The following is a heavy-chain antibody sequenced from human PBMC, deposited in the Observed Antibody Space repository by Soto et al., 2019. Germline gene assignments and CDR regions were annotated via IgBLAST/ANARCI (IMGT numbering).Heavy chain of an antibody. CDR2: IYYSGST. V-gene: IGHV4-30-4*01. CDR3: ARSDILTGSPVDA. CDR1: GGSISSGDYY. J-gene: IGHJ6*02. D-gene: IGHD3-9*01. Sequence: SETLSLTCTVSGGSISSGDYYWSWIRQPPGKGLEWIGYIYYSGSTYYNPSLKSRVTISVDTSKNQFSLKLSSVTAADTAVYYCARSDILTGSPVDAWGQGTTVTVSS.